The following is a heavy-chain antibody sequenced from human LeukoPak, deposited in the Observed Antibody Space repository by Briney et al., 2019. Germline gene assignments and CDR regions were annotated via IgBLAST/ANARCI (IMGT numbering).Heavy chain of an antibody. V-gene: IGHV1-58*02. CDR1: GFTFTSSA. CDR3: AAAEGYSSGWELDY. CDR2: IVVGSGNT. Sequence: SVKVSCKAFGFTFTSSAMQWVRQARGQRLEWIGWIVVGSGNTNYAQKFQERVTITRDMSTSTAYMELSSLRSEDTAVYYCAAAEGYSSGWELDYWGQGTLVTVSP. D-gene: IGHD6-19*01. J-gene: IGHJ4*02.